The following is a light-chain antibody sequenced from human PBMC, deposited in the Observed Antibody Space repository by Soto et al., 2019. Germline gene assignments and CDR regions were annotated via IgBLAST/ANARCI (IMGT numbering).Light chain of an antibody. Sequence: DIQMTQSPSTLSASVGDRVTITCRASQSISSWLAWYQHKPGKAPELLIYDASNLESGVPSRFSGSGSETEFTLTISSLQPDDFATYYCQQYNSYPPLTFGGGTKVEIK. CDR2: DAS. CDR3: QQYNSYPPLT. V-gene: IGKV1-5*01. CDR1: QSISSW. J-gene: IGKJ4*01.